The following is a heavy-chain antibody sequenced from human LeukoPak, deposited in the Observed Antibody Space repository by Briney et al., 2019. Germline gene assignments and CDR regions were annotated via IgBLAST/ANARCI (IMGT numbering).Heavy chain of an antibody. J-gene: IGHJ4*02. Sequence: PGGSLRLSCAASGFTFSSYAMSWVRQAPGKGLEWVSAISGSGGSTYYADSVKGRFTISRDNSKNTLYLQMNSLRADDTAVYYCAKLGWYYYDSSGYYPYWGQGTLVTVSS. CDR1: GFTFSSYA. V-gene: IGHV3-23*01. D-gene: IGHD3-22*01. CDR2: ISGSGGST. CDR3: AKLGWYYYDSSGYYPY.